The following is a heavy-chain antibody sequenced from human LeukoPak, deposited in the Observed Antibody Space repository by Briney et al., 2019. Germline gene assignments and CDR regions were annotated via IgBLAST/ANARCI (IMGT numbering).Heavy chain of an antibody. V-gene: IGHV3-53*01. CDR1: GFTVSSNY. D-gene: IGHD1-26*01. J-gene: IGHJ4*02. CDR2: IYSGGST. CDR3: AILVGAIPIDY. Sequence: GGSLRLSCAASGFTVSSNYMSWVRQAPGKGLEWVSVIYSGGSTYYADSVKGRFTISRDNSRNTLYLQMNSLRAEDTAVYYCAILVGAIPIDYWGQGTLVTVSS.